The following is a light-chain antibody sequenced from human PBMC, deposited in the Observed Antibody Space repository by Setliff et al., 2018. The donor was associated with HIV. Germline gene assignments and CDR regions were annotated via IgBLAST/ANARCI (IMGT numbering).Light chain of an antibody. CDR2: EVI. CDR1: SSDVGSYNP. CDR3: CSYAGSSTYV. J-gene: IGLJ1*01. V-gene: IGLV2-23*02. Sequence: QSALTQPASVSGSPGQSITISCTGTSSDVGSYNPVSWYQQHPGKAPKLMIYEVIKRPSGVSNRFSGSKSGNTASLTISGLQAEDEADYYCCSYAGSSTYVFGTGTKV.